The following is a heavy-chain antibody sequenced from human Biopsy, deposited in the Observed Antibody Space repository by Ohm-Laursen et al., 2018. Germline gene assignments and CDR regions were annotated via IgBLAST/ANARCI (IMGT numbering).Heavy chain of an antibody. J-gene: IGHJ1*01. CDR2: NIPILGTG. D-gene: IGHD3-9*01. V-gene: IGHV1-69*06. Sequence: SVKVSCKAPGGTFSNYGVNWVRQAPGQGLEWLGGNIPILGTGNYAQKLQDRVTVAADTSTSTATMELRSLRSDDTAVYYCATKLTGYFHHWGQGTLVIVPS. CDR3: ATKLTGYFHH. CDR1: GGTFSNYG.